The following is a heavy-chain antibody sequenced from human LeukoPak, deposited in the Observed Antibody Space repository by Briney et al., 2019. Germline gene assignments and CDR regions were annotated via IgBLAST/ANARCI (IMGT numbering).Heavy chain of an antibody. CDR1: GYTFTGYY. CDR3: ARVPRYCSSTSCHDY. CDR2: INPNSGGT. V-gene: IGHV1-2*06. Sequence: ASVKVSCKASGYTFTGYYMHWVRQAPGQGLEWMGRINPNSGGTNYAQKFQGRVTMARDTSISTAYMELSRLRSDDTAVYYCARVPRYCSSTSCHDYWGQGTLVTVSS. J-gene: IGHJ4*02. D-gene: IGHD2-2*01.